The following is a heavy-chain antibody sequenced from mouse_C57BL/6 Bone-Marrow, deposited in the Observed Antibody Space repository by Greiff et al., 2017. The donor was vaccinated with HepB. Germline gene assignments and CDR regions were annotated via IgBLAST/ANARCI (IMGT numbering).Heavy chain of an antibody. CDR2: IDPENGDT. J-gene: IGHJ1*03. CDR1: GFNIKDDY. D-gene: IGHD1-1*01. Sequence: EVKLMESGAELVRPGASVKLSCTASGFNIKDDYMHWVKQRPEQGLEWIGWIDPENGDTEYASKFQGKATITADTSSNTAYLQLSSLTSEDTAVYYCTRLLRGDFDVWGTGTTVTVSS. CDR3: TRLLRGDFDV. V-gene: IGHV14-4*01.